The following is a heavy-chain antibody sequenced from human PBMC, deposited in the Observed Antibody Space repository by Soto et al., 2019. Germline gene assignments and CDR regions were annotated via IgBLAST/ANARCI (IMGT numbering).Heavy chain of an antibody. CDR2: IYSGGST. D-gene: IGHD6-19*01. J-gene: IGHJ3*02. Sequence: GGSLRLSCVASGFTVSSNYMSWVRQAPGKGLEWVSVIYSGGSTYYADSVKGRFTIARHNSKNTLYLQMNSLRAEDTAVYYCGREGGAVAGTGDNAFDIWGQGTMVTVSS. V-gene: IGHV3-53*04. CDR1: GFTVSSNY. CDR3: GREGGAVAGTGDNAFDI.